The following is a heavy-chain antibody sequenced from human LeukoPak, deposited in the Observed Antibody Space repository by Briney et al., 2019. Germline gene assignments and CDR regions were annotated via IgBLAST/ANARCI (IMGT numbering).Heavy chain of an antibody. J-gene: IGHJ4*02. CDR3: ARDFCSGGSCYLDY. V-gene: IGHV3-48*02. CDR1: GFTFSSYS. D-gene: IGHD2-15*01. CDR2: ISSSSSTI. Sequence: GGSLRLSCAASGFTFSSYSMNWVRQAPGKGLEWVSYISSSSSTIYYADSVKGRFTTSRDNAKNSLYLQMNSLRDEDTAVYYCARDFCSGGSCYLDYWGQGTLVTVSS.